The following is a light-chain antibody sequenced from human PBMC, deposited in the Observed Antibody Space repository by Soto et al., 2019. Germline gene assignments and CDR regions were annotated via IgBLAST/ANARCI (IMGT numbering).Light chain of an antibody. CDR2: GAS. CDR3: QQYNNWPPLT. J-gene: IGKJ4*01. V-gene: IGKV3-15*01. Sequence: EIVLTQSPGTLSLSPGERAILSCRASQSVSSNLAWYQQKPGQAPRLLIYGASTRATGIPARFSGSGSGTEFTLTISSLQSEDFAVYYCQQYNNWPPLTFGGGTRWIS. CDR1: QSVSSN.